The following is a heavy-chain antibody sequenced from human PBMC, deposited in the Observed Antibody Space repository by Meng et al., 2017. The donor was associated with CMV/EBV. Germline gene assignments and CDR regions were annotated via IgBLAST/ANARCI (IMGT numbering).Heavy chain of an antibody. D-gene: IGHD2-2*01. CDR1: GFTFSSYA. J-gene: IGHJ4*03. V-gene: IGHV3-30-3*01. CDR2: ISYDGSNK. CDR3: ARAVRVYCSSTSCYIDY. Sequence: GGSLRLSCAASGFTFSSYAMHWVRQAPGKGLEWVAVISYDGSNKYYADSVKGRFTISRDNSKNTLYLQMNSLRAEDTAVYYCARAVRVYCSSTSCYIDYWGQGTTVTVSS.